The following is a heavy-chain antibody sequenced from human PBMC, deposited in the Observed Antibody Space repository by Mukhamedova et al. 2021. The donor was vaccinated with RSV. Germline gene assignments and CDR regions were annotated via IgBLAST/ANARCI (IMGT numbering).Heavy chain of an antibody. CDR1: GYY. Sequence: GYYMHWVRQAPGQGLEWMGWINPNSGGTNYAQKFQSRVTMTRDTSISTAYMELSRLRSDDTAVYYCAREVGYSYGYFDYWGQGTLV. V-gene: IGHV1-2*02. J-gene: IGHJ4*02. CDR3: AREVGYSYGYFDY. D-gene: IGHD5-18*01. CDR2: INPNSGGT.